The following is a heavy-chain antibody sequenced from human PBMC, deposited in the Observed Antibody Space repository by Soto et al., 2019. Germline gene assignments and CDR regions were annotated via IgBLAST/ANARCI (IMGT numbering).Heavy chain of an antibody. CDR3: AREGLVLVPTTVNPDYYSPAMDI. CDR1: GYTFTTYT. D-gene: IGHD2-2*01. CDR2: INPGNGNT. J-gene: IGHJ6*02. Sequence: ASVKVSSKASGYTFTTYTIHSLRQAPGQRPEWMGWINPGNGNTKYSQKFQGRVTITADESTNTAYMELSSLRSEDTAVYYCAREGLVLVPTTVNPDYYSPAMDIWGQGTTVTVS. V-gene: IGHV1-3*01.